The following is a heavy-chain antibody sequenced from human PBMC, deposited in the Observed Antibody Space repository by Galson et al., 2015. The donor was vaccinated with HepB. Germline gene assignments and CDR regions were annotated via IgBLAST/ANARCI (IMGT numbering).Heavy chain of an antibody. CDR2: IYPGDSDT. CDR1: GYSFTNYW. CDR3: ARCNKHTSGSPTCEY. J-gene: IGHJ4*02. Sequence: QSGAEVKKPGESLKISCKGSGYSFTNYWIGWVRQMPGKGLELMGIIYPGDSDTRYSPSFQGQVTISADTSSSTAYMQWSSLKASDTAMYYCARCNKHTSGSPTCEYWGQGTPVTVSS. D-gene: IGHD6-19*01. V-gene: IGHV5-51*03.